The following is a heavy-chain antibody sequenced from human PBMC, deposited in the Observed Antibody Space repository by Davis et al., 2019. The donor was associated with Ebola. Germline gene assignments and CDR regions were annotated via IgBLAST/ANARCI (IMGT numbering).Heavy chain of an antibody. CDR3: AGSAYYDILTGYG. Sequence: SVKVSCKASGGTFSSYAISWVRQAPGQGLEWMGRIIPILGIANYAQKFQGRVTITADKSTSTAYMELSSLRSEDTAVYYCAGSAYYDILTGYGWGQGTLVTVSS. J-gene: IGHJ4*02. D-gene: IGHD3-9*01. V-gene: IGHV1-69*04. CDR1: GGTFSSYA. CDR2: IIPILGIA.